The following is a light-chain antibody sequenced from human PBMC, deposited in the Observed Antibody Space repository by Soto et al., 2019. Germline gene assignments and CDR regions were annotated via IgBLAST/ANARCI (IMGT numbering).Light chain of an antibody. CDR3: QQYNNWPWT. CDR2: GVS. J-gene: IGKJ1*01. CDR1: QSVSST. Sequence: ELVLTQSPVALSLSSGERATLSCRASQSVSSTLLTWYQQKPGQAPRLLIYGVSTRATGVPARFSGSGSGTEFTLSISSLQSEDSAVYYCQQYNNWPWTFGPGTKVEIK. V-gene: IGKV3-15*01.